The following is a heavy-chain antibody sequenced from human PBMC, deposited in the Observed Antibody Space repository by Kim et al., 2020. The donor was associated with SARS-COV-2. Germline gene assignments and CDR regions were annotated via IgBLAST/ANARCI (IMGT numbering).Heavy chain of an antibody. J-gene: IGHJ4*02. Sequence: SYTPSLNSRVTISVDTSNNLFSLKLASVTAADAAVYYCARDLRGSSCYDYWGQGILVTVSS. D-gene: IGHD3-16*01. CDR3: ARDLRGSSCYDY. V-gene: IGHV4-59*01.